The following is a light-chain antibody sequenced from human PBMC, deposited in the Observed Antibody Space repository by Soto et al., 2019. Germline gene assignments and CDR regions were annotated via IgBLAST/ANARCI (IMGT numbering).Light chain of an antibody. CDR1: QSVSSN. Sequence: EIVMTQSPATLSVSPGERATLSCRASQSVSSNLAWYQQKPGQAPRLLIYGASTRATGIPARFSGSGSGTEFTLTISSLQSEDFAVYYSQQYNNWPPRTFGQGTKV. J-gene: IGKJ1*01. CDR2: GAS. CDR3: QQYNNWPPRT. V-gene: IGKV3-15*01.